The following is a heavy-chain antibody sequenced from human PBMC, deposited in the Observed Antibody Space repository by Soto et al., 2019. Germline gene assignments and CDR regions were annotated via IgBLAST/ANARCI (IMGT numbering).Heavy chain of an antibody. CDR3: ARDSDDTIFDY. Sequence: QVQMVESGGGVVQPGRSLRLSCAASGFTFSSYGMHWVRQAPGKGLEWVAVIWYDGSNKYYADSVKGRFTISRDNSKNTLYLQMNSLRAEDTAVYYCARDSDDTIFDYWGQGTLVTVSS. CDR2: IWYDGSNK. J-gene: IGHJ4*02. CDR1: GFTFSSYG. V-gene: IGHV3-33*01. D-gene: IGHD1-1*01.